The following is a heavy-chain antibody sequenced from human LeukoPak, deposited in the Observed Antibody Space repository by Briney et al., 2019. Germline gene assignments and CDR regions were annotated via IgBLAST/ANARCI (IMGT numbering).Heavy chain of an antibody. Sequence: SETLSLTCTVSGGSISSSSYYWGWIRQPPGKGLEWIGSIYYSGSTYYSPSPKSRVTISVDTSKNQFSLKLSSVTAADTAVYYCARNHHDAFDIWGQGTMVTVSS. J-gene: IGHJ3*02. CDR2: IYYSGST. CDR1: GGSISSSSYY. V-gene: IGHV4-39*01. D-gene: IGHD1-14*01. CDR3: ARNHHDAFDI.